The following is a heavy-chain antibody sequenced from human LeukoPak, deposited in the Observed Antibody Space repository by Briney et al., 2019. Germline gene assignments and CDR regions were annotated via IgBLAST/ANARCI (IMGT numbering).Heavy chain of an antibody. CDR2: IYYSGST. V-gene: IGHV4-59*01. CDR1: GGSISSYY. Sequence: PSETLSLTCTVSGGSISSYYWSWIRQPPGKGLEWIGYIYYSGSTNYIPSLKSRVTISVDTSKNQFSLKLSSVTAADTAVYYCARTTEAHSWRTRYYDYYMDVWGKGTTVTVSS. J-gene: IGHJ6*03. D-gene: IGHD6-13*01. CDR3: ARTTEAHSWRTRYYDYYMDV.